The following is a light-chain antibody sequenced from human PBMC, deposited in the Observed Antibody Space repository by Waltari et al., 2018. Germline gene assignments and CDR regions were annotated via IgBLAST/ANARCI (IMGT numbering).Light chain of an antibody. Sequence: DIQMTQSPSSLSASVGDRVTITCRASQSISSYLNWYQQKPGQAPKLLIYDASSLQSGVPSRFSGSGSGTEFTLTISSLQPEDFATYYCQQSYSTPQYTFGQGTKLEIK. CDR3: QQSYSTPQYT. CDR2: DAS. V-gene: IGKV1-39*01. CDR1: QSISSY. J-gene: IGKJ2*01.